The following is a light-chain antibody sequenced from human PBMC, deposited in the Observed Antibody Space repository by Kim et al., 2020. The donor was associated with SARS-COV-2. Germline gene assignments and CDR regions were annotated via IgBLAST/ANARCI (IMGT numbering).Light chain of an antibody. V-gene: IGLV2-18*02. CDR2: EVS. CDR1: SSDVGSYNR. J-gene: IGLJ1*01. Sequence: QSALTQPPSVSGSPGQSVTISCTGTSSDVGSYNRVSWYQQPPGTAPKVIIYEVSDRPSGVPDRFSGSKSCNTASLTISGLQAEDEADYYCSSFTTSATYVFGTGTKVTVL. CDR3: SSFTTSATYV.